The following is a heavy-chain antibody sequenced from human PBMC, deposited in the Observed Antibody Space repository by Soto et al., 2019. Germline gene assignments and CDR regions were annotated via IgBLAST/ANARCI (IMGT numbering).Heavy chain of an antibody. CDR1: GGSISSYY. V-gene: IGHV4-59*12. CDR3: ARVGGYSGYDWGVGENYYYYYYMDV. D-gene: IGHD5-12*01. CDR2: IYYSGST. Sequence: SETLSLTCTVSGGSISSYYWSWIRQPPGKGLEWIGYIYYSGSTNYNPSLKSRVTISVDTSKNQFSLKLSSVTAADTAVYYCARVGGYSGYDWGVGENYYYYYYMDVWGKGTTVTVSS. J-gene: IGHJ6*03.